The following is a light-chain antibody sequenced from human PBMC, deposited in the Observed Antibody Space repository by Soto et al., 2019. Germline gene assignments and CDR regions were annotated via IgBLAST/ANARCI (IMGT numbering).Light chain of an antibody. CDR2: EVS. V-gene: IGLV2-14*03. CDR1: SSDVGGSNF. CDR3: CSHSTSVTWM. J-gene: IGLJ3*02. Sequence: QSALTQTASVSGSPGQSITISCTGSSSDVGGSNFVSWYQQHPGKAPKLIIHEVSNRPSGVSNRFSGSKSGNTASLTISGLQAEDEAVYYCCSHSTSVTWMFGGGTKLTVL.